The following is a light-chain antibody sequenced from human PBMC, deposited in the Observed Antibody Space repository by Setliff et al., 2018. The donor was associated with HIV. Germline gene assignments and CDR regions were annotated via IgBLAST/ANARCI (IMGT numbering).Light chain of an antibody. CDR1: SSDIGGHNF. V-gene: IGLV2-14*01. CDR3: SSFSTISTQI. Sequence: LTQPASVSGSPGQSITISCAGSSSDIGGHNFVSWYQQDPGKAPKLMIYGVNNRPSGVSNRFSGSKSGNTASLTISGLQAEDEADYYCSSFSTISTQIFGGGTKVTVL. J-gene: IGLJ1*01. CDR2: GVN.